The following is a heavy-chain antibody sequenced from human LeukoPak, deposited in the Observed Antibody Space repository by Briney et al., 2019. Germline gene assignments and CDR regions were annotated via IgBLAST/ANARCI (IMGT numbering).Heavy chain of an antibody. CDR3: ARLDYGDYPPD. D-gene: IGHD4-17*01. CDR1: GGSISSDSYY. Sequence: SETLSLTCTVSGGSISSDSYYWGWIRQPPGKGLEWIGSIYYSGSTYYIPSLKSRLTISVDTSKNQFSLKLSSVTAADTAVYYCARLDYGDYPPDWGQGTLVTVSS. CDR2: IYYSGST. V-gene: IGHV4-39*01. J-gene: IGHJ4*02.